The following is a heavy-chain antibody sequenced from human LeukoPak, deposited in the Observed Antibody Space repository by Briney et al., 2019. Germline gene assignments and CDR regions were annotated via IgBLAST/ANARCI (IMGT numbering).Heavy chain of an antibody. Sequence: GGSLRLSCAASGFTFSDYYMSWVRQAPGKGLEWVSYISGSGTTIYYADSVRGRFTISRDNAKNSLFLQMNSLRAEDTAVYYCAKDLFTMIVVAPDYWGQGTLVTVSS. CDR2: ISGSGTTI. CDR1: GFTFSDYY. CDR3: AKDLFTMIVVAPDY. J-gene: IGHJ4*02. D-gene: IGHD3-22*01. V-gene: IGHV3-11*04.